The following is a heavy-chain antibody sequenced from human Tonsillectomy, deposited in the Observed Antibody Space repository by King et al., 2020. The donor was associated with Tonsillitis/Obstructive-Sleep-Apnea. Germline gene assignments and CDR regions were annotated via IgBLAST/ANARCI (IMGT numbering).Heavy chain of an antibody. V-gene: IGHV3-53*04. CDR3: ARGEGDCSSTSCDPYYYYYYMDV. J-gene: IGHJ6*03. CDR2: IYSGGST. Sequence: VQLVESGGGLVQPGGSLRLSCAASGFTVSSNYMSWVRQAPGKGLEWVSVIYSGGSTYYADSVKGRFTISRHNSKNTLYLQMNSLRAEDTAVYYCARGEGDCSSTSCDPYYYYYYMDVWGKGTTVTVSS. CDR1: GFTVSSNY. D-gene: IGHD2-2*01.